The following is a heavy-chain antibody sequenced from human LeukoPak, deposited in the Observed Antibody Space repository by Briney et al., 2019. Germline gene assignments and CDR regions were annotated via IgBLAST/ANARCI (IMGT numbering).Heavy chain of an antibody. CDR3: ARMGPLAFDY. Sequence: GGSLRLSCAASGFTFSSYWMHWVRQAPGKGLEWVAVISYDGSNKYYADSVKGRFTISRDNSKNTLYLQMNSLRAEDTAVYYCARMGPLAFDYWGQGTLVTVSS. J-gene: IGHJ4*02. V-gene: IGHV3-30-3*01. CDR2: ISYDGSNK. D-gene: IGHD1-26*01. CDR1: GFTFSSYW.